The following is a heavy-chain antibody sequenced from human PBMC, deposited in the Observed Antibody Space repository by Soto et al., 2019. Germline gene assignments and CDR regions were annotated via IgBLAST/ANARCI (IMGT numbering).Heavy chain of an antibody. Sequence: QVQLVQSGAAVKNPGASVKVSCMASDYTFINYAISWVRQAPGQGLEWMGWINPDNGNTDSEQKFQVRVTRTADTSTSTAYMELMSLTSDDTAVYYWARGGSGWYVDYWGQGTVVTVSS. D-gene: IGHD6-19*01. J-gene: IGHJ4*02. CDR1: DYTFINYA. CDR2: INPDNGNT. V-gene: IGHV1-18*01. CDR3: ARGGSGWYVDY.